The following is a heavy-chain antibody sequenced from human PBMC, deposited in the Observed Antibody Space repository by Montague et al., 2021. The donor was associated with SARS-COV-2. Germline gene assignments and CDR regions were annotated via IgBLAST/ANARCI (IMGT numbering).Heavy chain of an antibody. Sequence: SETLSLTCTVSGGSTASRYWNWIRQSPGKRPEWIGYVYYNGDTKYNPSLQSRVTISIDTSENQFSLRLNSVTAADTAVYFCARGWVFDPWGQGRLVTVSS. CDR1: GGSTASRY. CDR2: VYYNGDT. D-gene: IGHD6-19*01. V-gene: IGHV4-59*08. J-gene: IGHJ3*01. CDR3: ARGWVFDP.